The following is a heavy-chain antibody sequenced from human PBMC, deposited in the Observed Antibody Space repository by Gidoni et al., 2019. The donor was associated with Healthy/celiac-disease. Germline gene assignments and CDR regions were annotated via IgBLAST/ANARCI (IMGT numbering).Heavy chain of an antibody. D-gene: IGHD5-18*01. CDR1: GYSFTSYW. Sequence: EVQLVQSGAEVKKPGESLKISCKGSGYSFTSYWIGWGRQMPGKGLECMGIIYPGDSDTGYSPSFQGQVTISANKSISTAYLQWSSLKASDTAMYYCASQRGYSYGVFYYWGQGTLVTVSS. CDR3: ASQRGYSYGVFYY. V-gene: IGHV5-51*01. J-gene: IGHJ4*02. CDR2: IYPGDSDT.